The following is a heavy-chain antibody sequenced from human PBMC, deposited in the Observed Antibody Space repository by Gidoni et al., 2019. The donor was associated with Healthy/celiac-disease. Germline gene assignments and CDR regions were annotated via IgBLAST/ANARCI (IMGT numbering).Heavy chain of an antibody. Sequence: EVQLLESGGGLVQPGGSLRLSCAASGFTFSSYAMRWVRQAPGKGLEWVSAISGSGGSTYYADSVKGRFTISRDNSKNTLYLQMNSLRAEDTAVYYCAKASEFLTGYYRGHSYFDYWGQGTLVTVSS. D-gene: IGHD3-9*01. V-gene: IGHV3-23*01. J-gene: IGHJ4*02. CDR3: AKASEFLTGYYRGHSYFDY. CDR2: ISGSGGST. CDR1: GFTFSSYA.